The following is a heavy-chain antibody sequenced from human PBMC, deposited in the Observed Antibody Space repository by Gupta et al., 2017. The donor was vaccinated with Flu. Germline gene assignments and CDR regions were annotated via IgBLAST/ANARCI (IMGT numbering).Heavy chain of an antibody. CDR3: ARGESWFYLYY. CDR2: IHYSRGT. V-gene: IGHV4-59*01. Sequence: QVPLQETGPGLVRPSETLSLTCSVSGGSIGSYYWSWIRQSPGKGLEWIGYIHYSRGTKYNPALKSRVYISTDTSTNQFSLKLTSVTAADTAVYFCARGESWFYLYYWGQGTLVSVSA. D-gene: IGHD6-13*01. J-gene: IGHJ4*02. CDR1: GGSIGSYY.